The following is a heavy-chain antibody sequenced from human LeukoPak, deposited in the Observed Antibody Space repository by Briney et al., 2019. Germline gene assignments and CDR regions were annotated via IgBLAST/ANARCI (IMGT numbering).Heavy chain of an antibody. CDR3: AREYCDSTTCYKTIDY. Sequence: SGGSLRLSCASSGFTFSIYAMHWVRQAPGKGLEYVSAITSNGGSAYYANSVKGRFTISRDNSKNSLYLQMGSLRDEDMAVYYCAREYCDSTTCYKTIDYWGQGTLVTVSS. D-gene: IGHD2-2*02. CDR2: ITSNGGSA. J-gene: IGHJ4*02. V-gene: IGHV3-64*01. CDR1: GFTFSIYA.